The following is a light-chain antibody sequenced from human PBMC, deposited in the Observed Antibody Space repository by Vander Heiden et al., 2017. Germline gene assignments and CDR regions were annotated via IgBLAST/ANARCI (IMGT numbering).Light chain of an antibody. Sequence: DIVMTQSPDSLAVSLGERATINCKSRQRVLYSSNNKNYLAWYQQKPGQPPKLLIYWVSTRESGVPDRFSGSGSGTDFTLTISSLQAEDVAVYYCQQDYSTPWTFGQGTKVEIK. CDR1: QRVLYSSNNKNY. V-gene: IGKV4-1*01. CDR3: QQDYSTPWT. J-gene: IGKJ1*01. CDR2: WVS.